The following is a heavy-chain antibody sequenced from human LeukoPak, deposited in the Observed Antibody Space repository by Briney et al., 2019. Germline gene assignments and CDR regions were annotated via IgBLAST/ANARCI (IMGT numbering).Heavy chain of an antibody. J-gene: IGHJ4*02. CDR1: GSTFSSYN. D-gene: IGHD3-22*01. V-gene: IGHV3-48*01. Sequence: GGSLRLSCAASGSTFSSYNMNWVRQAPGKGLEWVSYISSSSSITYYADSVKGRFTISRDNAKNSLYLQMNSLRAEDTAMYYCASDSVTMIVGYFDYWGQGTLVTVSS. CDR2: ISSSSSIT. CDR3: ASDSVTMIVGYFDY.